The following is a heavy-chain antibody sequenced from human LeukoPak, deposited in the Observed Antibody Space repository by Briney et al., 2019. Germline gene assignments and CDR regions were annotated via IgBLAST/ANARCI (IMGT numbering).Heavy chain of an antibody. CDR3: AKGTIAAAGNLDY. V-gene: IGHV3-30*18. J-gene: IGHJ4*02. CDR1: GFTFSSYG. CDR2: ISYDGSNK. D-gene: IGHD6-13*01. Sequence: GGSLRLSCAASGFTFSSYGMHWVRRAPGKGLEWVAVISYDGSNKYYADSVKGRLTISRDNSKNTLYLQMNSLRAEDTAVYYCAKGTIAAAGNLDYWGQGTLVTVSS.